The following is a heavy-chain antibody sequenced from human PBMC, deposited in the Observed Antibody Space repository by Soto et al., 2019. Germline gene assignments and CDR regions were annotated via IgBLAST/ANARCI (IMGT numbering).Heavy chain of an antibody. CDR2: IYYSGST. J-gene: IGHJ4*02. D-gene: IGHD3-22*01. Sequence: PSETLSLTCTVSGGSISSYYWSWIRQPPGKGLEWIGYIYYSGSTNYNPSLKSRVTISVDTSKNQFSLKLSSVTAADTAVYYRVSGYYYSPFDYWGQGTLVTVSS. CDR3: VSGYYYSPFDY. V-gene: IGHV4-59*01. CDR1: GGSISSYY.